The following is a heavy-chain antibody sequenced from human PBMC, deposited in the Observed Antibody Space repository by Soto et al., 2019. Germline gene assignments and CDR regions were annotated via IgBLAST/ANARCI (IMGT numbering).Heavy chain of an antibody. D-gene: IGHD6-13*01. CDR1: GFTFDDYA. CDR2: ISWDGGST. CDR3: AKDSGGYSSSWLGPDTHYYYYCGMDV. Sequence: EVQLVESGGVVVQPGGSLRLSCAASGFTFDDYAMHWVRQAPGKGLEWVSLISWDGGSTYYADSVKGRFTISRDNSKNSLYLQMNSLRAEDTALYYCAKDSGGYSSSWLGPDTHYYYYCGMDVWGQGTTVTVSS. J-gene: IGHJ6*02. V-gene: IGHV3-43D*04.